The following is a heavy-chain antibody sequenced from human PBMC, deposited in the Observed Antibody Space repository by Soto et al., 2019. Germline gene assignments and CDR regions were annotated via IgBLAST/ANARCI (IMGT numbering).Heavy chain of an antibody. D-gene: IGHD2-8*02. J-gene: IGHJ6*02. Sequence: DVQLVESGGGLVQPGRSLRLSCGASGFTFDEYGMYWVRQAPGKGLEWVSGISWNSGTIGYADSVKGRFTISRDNAKNSLYLQMSSLRAEDTALYYCAKSTGGTANGMDVWGQGTTVTVSS. CDR3: AKSTGGTANGMDV. V-gene: IGHV3-9*01. CDR2: ISWNSGTI. CDR1: GFTFDEYG.